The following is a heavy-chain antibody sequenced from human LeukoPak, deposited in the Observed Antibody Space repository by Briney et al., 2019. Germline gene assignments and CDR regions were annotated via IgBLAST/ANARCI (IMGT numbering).Heavy chain of an antibody. CDR2: IKQDGSEK. CDR3: AREKTGMGYCSGGSCYFDAFDI. V-gene: IGHV3-7*01. J-gene: IGHJ3*02. Sequence: GGSLRLSCAASGFTFSSYWMSWVRQAPGKGLEWVANIKQDGSEKYYVDSVKGRFTISRDNAKNSLYLQMNSLRAEDTAVYYCAREKTGMGYCSGGSCYFDAFDIWGQGTMVTVSS. CDR1: GFTFSSYW. D-gene: IGHD2-15*01.